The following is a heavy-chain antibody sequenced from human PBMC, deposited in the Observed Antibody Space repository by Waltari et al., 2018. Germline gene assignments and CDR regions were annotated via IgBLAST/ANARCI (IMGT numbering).Heavy chain of an antibody. D-gene: IGHD6-13*01. V-gene: IGHV4-34*01. CDR1: GGSFRGYY. Sequence: QVQLQQWGAGLLKPSETLSLTCAVYGGSFRGYYWSWIRQPPGKGLEWIGEINHSGSTNYNPSLKSRVTISVDTSKNQFARKLRSVTAADTAVYYWASELVAAAGKPDLYYWGQGTLVTVSS. CDR2: INHSGST. J-gene: IGHJ4*02. CDR3: ASELVAAAGKPDLYY.